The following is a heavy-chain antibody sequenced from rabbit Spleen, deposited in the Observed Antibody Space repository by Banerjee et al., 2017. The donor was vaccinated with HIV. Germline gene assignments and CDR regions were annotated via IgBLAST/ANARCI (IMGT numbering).Heavy chain of an antibody. J-gene: IGHJ4*01. CDR1: GFSFSNNYV. Sequence: QEHLEASGGDLVKPGASLTLTCTASGFSFSNNYVMCWVRQAPGKGLEWIACIDVVKSGSTYYETWAKGRFTISRTSSTTVTLQLTSLTVADTATHFCARTGSDYYMSYFDLWGPGTLVTVS. CDR2: IDVVKSGST. V-gene: IGHV1S45*01. CDR3: ARTGSDYYMSYFDL. D-gene: IGHD1-1*01.